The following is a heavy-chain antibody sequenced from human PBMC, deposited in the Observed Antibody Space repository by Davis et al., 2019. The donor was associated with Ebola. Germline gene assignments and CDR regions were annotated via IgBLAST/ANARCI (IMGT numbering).Heavy chain of an antibody. Sequence: PGGSLRLSCAASGFTFSSYWMSWVRQAPGKGLEWVANIKQDGSDKYYVDSVKGRFTISRDNAKNSLYLQMNSLRAEDTAVYYCAREGITMVRGVIITEANRRIYYYYYMDVWGKGTTVTVSS. CDR1: GFTFSSYW. V-gene: IGHV3-7*01. CDR2: IKQDGSDK. D-gene: IGHD3-10*01. CDR3: AREGITMVRGVIITEANRRIYYYYYMDV. J-gene: IGHJ6*03.